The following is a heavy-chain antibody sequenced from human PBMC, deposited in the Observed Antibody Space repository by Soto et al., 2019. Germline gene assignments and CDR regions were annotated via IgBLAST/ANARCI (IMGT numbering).Heavy chain of an antibody. D-gene: IGHD6-19*01. V-gene: IGHV3-7*03. J-gene: IGHJ1*01. Sequence: GGSLRLSCAASGFTFSSYWMSWVRQAPGKGLEWVANIKQDGSEKHYVDSVKGRFTISRDNAKNSLYLQMNSLRAEDTAVYYCASCIAVAGAEYFQHWGQGTLVTVSS. CDR1: GFTFSSYW. CDR2: IKQDGSEK. CDR3: ASCIAVAGAEYFQH.